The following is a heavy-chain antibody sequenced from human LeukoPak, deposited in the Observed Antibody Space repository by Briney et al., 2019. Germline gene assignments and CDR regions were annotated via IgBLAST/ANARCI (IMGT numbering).Heavy chain of an antibody. CDR2: ISYDGSNK. J-gene: IGHJ4*02. V-gene: IGHV3-30-3*01. CDR3: ARGHY. CDR1: GFTFSSYA. Sequence: GGSLRLSCAASGFTFSSYAMHWVRQAPGKGLEWVAVISYDGSNKYYADSVKGRFTISRDNSKNTLYLQMNSLRAEDTAVYCCARGHYWGQGTLVTVSS.